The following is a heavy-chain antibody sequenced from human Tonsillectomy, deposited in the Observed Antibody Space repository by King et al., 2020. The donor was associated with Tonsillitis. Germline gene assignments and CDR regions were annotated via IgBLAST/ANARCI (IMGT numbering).Heavy chain of an antibody. CDR1: GLTFRNYA. CDR3: AREEIVAVVSEITYFFDY. CDR2: ISGSGGDT. V-gene: IGHV3-23*04. D-gene: IGHD2-15*01. Sequence: VQLVESGGGLVQPGGSLRLSCAASGLTFRNYAMNWVRQAPGKGLEWVSGISGSGGDTYYADSVKGRFTISRDNSKNTLYLEMNSLRADDTAVYYCAREEIVAVVSEITYFFDYWGRGTLVTVSS. J-gene: IGHJ4*02.